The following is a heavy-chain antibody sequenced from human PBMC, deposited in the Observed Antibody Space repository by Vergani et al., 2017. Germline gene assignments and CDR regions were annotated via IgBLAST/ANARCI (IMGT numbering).Heavy chain of an antibody. J-gene: IGHJ3*01. CDR3: ARRSGGYYSGGKVHPLRTAFDV. V-gene: IGHV4-61*02. CDR1: GGSISAGYYF. CDR2: IAASGNA. D-gene: IGHD2-15*01. Sequence: QVQLQASGPGRVKPSQTLSLPCPMSGGSISAGYYFWSWFRQPAGKGLEWLGHIAASGNASHSPSLKTRVSMSVDTSKNQFSLTVTSVTAADTAIYFCARRSGGYYSGGKVHPLRTAFDVWGHGTVVTVSS.